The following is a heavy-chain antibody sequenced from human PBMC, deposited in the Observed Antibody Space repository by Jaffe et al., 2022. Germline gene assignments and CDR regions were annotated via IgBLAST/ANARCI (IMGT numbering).Heavy chain of an antibody. CDR1: GFTFSSYG. CDR2: IRYDGSNK. V-gene: IGHV3-30*02. CDR3: AKEGRITRLYFDY. D-gene: IGHD1-20*01. Sequence: QVQLVESGGGVVQPGGSLRLSCAASGFTFSSYGMHWVRQAPGKGLEWVAFIRYDGSNKYYADSVKGRFTISRDNSKNTLYLQMNSLRAEDTAVYYCAKEGRITRLYFDYWGQGTLVTVSS. J-gene: IGHJ4*02.